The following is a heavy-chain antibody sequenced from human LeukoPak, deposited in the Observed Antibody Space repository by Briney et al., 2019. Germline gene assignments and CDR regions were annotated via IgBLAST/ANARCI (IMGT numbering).Heavy chain of an antibody. J-gene: IGHJ4*02. D-gene: IGHD3-22*01. CDR3: ARGPTPGVVVITGFDY. CDR1: GGSISSGGYY. V-gene: IGHV4-31*03. CDR2: IYYSGST. Sequence: SQTLSLTCTVSGGSISSGGYYWSWIRQHPGKGLEWIGYIYYSGSTYYNPSLKSRVTISVDTSKNQSSLKLSSVTAADTAVYYCARGPTPGVVVITGFDYWGQGTLVTVSS.